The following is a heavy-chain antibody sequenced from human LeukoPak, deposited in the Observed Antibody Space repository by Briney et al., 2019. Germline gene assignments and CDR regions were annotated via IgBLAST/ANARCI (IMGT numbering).Heavy chain of an antibody. Sequence: PSETLSLTCTVSGGSISSYYWSWIRQPPGKGLEWIGYIYYSGSTNYNPSLKSRVIISVDTSKNQFSLKLSSVTAADTAVYYCARADSSGYFDLDYWGQGTLVTVSS. CDR1: GGSISSYY. CDR2: IYYSGST. V-gene: IGHV4-59*01. J-gene: IGHJ4*02. D-gene: IGHD3-22*01. CDR3: ARADSSGYFDLDY.